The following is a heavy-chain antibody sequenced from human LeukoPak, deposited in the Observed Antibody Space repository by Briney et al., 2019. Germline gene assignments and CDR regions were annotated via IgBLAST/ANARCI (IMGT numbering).Heavy chain of an antibody. D-gene: IGHD2-15*01. CDR3: ARAGACSGGSCYSDY. Sequence: TGGSLRLSCAASGFTFDDYAMHWVRQAPGKGLEWVSGISWNSGSIGYADSVKGRFTISRDNAKNSLYLQMNSLRAEDTALYYCARAGACSGGSCYSDYWGQGTLVTVSS. CDR1: GFTFDDYA. V-gene: IGHV3-9*01. CDR2: ISWNSGSI. J-gene: IGHJ4*02.